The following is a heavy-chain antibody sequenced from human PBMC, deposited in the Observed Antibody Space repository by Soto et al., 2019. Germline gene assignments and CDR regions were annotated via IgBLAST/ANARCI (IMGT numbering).Heavy chain of an antibody. CDR1: GFAFRTWW. CDR2: INSDGSST. Sequence: PGASLRLSCPAAGFAFRTWWMHWVRQPPGKGLVGVSRINSDGSSTSYADSVKGRFTISRDNAKNTLYLRMNSLRAEDTAVYYSARVGVVVPPHEAHWGQGTLVTVSS. D-gene: IGHD2-2*01. J-gene: IGHJ4*02. CDR3: ARVGVVVPPHEAH. V-gene: IGHV3-74*01.